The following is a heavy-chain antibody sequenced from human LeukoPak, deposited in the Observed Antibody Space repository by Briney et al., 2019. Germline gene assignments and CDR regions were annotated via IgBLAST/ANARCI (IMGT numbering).Heavy chain of an antibody. J-gene: IGHJ4*02. CDR2: IKEDGGEI. Sequence: PGGSLRLSCAASGFEFSVYWMSWVRQSPGKGLEGVANIKEDGGEIKYVDSVKGRFTISRDNAENSLYLQMSSLRAEDTAVYYCARRYYGSATYRLPYDYWGQGTLVTVSS. D-gene: IGHD3-22*01. V-gene: IGHV3-7*01. CDR3: ARRYYGSATYRLPYDY. CDR1: GFEFSVYW.